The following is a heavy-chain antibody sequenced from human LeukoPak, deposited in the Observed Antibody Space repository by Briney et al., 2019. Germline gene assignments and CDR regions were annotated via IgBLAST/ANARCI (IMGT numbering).Heavy chain of an antibody. D-gene: IGHD3-10*01. J-gene: IGHJ3*02. V-gene: IGHV3-21*01. CDR3: ARGFGDDAFDI. CDR2: ISSSSSYI. CDR1: GFTFSSYS. Sequence: GSLRLSCAASGFTFSSYSMNWVRQAPGKGLEWVSSISSSSSYIYYADSVKGRFTISRDNAKNSLYLQMNSLRAEDTAVYYCARGFGDDAFDIWGQGTMVTVSS.